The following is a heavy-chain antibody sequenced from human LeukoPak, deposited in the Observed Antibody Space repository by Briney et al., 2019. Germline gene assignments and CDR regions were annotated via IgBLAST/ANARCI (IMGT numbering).Heavy chain of an antibody. CDR3: AGSLGYCTSNVCYLKY. V-gene: IGHV1-2*02. CDR2: INPNSGGT. Sequence: ASVKVSCRASGYTFTGYYMHWVRQAPGQGLEWMGWINPNSGGTNYAQKFQGRVTITRDTSISTAYMELSRLRSDDTAVYYCAGSLGYCTSNVCYLKYWGQGTLVTVSS. J-gene: IGHJ4*02. CDR1: GYTFTGYY. D-gene: IGHD2-8*01.